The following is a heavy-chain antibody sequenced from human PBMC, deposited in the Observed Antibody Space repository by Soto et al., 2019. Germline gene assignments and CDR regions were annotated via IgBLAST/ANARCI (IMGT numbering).Heavy chain of an antibody. CDR1: GYTFTGYY. Sequence: GASVKVSCKASGYTFTGYYMHWVRQAPGQGLEWMGWINPNSGGTNYAQKFQGRVTMTRDTSISTAYMELSRLRSDDTAVYYCARDLLSSRYSYGFSYYYGMDVWGQGTTVTSP. CDR2: INPNSGGT. V-gene: IGHV1-2*02. CDR3: ARDLLSSRYSYGFSYYYGMDV. J-gene: IGHJ6*02. D-gene: IGHD5-18*01.